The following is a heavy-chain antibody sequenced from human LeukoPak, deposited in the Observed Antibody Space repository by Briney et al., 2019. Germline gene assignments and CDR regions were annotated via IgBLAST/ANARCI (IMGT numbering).Heavy chain of an antibody. D-gene: IGHD6-13*01. J-gene: IGHJ4*02. CDR2: IYGSGT. V-gene: IGHV4-61*01. Sequence: AETLSLTCTVSGDSVRSDSYYWRWIRQPPGKGLEWIGYIYGSGTNYNPSLKSRVTISVDASKNQFSLILSSVTAADTAVYYCAITRDSSSGYYWGQGTLVTVSS. CDR1: GDSVRSDSYY. CDR3: AITRDSSSGYY.